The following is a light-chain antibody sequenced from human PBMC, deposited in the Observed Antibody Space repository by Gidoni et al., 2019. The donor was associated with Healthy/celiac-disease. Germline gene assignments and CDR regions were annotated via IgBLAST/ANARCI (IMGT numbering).Light chain of an antibody. J-gene: IGKJ4*01. CDR1: QSISSY. CDR2: AAS. V-gene: IGKV1-39*01. CDR3: QQSYSTPLT. Sequence: DIKMTRSPSSLSASVGDRVTITSRASQSISSYLNWYQQKPGKAPKLLIYAASSLQSGVPSRFSGSGAGTDFTLTISSLQPEDFATYYCQQSYSTPLTFGGGTKVEIK.